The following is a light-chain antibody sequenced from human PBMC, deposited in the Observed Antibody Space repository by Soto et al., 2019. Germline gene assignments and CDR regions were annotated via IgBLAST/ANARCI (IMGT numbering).Light chain of an antibody. CDR3: LQDHDDSWT. CDR1: QGISSY. Sequence: VIWMTQSPSLLSASTGDRVTISCRMSQGISSYLAWYQQKPGKAPELLTYAASTLQSGVPSRFRGSRSGTEFTLTVSSLQPEDFATYYCLQDHDDSWTFGQGTKVDIK. V-gene: IGKV1D-8*03. J-gene: IGKJ1*01. CDR2: AAS.